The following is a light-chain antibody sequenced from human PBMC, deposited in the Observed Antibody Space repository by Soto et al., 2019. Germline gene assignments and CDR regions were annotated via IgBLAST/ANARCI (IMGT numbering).Light chain of an antibody. CDR1: QSISSW. Sequence: DIHMTQSPTTPSSSVGDRCTITCRASQSISSWLAWYQQKPVKAPKLLIYDASSLESGVPSRFIGSGSGTEFTLTISSMTPDDFATDYCQQYNSHWTFGQGTKVDIK. CDR3: QQYNSHWT. V-gene: IGKV1-5*01. J-gene: IGKJ1*01. CDR2: DAS.